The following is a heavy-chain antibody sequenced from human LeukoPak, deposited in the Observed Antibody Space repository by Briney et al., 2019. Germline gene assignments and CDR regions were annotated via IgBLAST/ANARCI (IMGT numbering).Heavy chain of an antibody. CDR3: ANLYYYYGMDV. CDR2: ISGSGGST. Sequence: GGSLRLSCAASGFTLSSYAMTWVRQGPGKGLEWVPTISGSGGSTYYADSVKGRFTISRVNSKNTLYLQMNSLRAEDTAVYYCANLYYYYGMDVWGQGTTVTVSS. J-gene: IGHJ6*02. CDR1: GFTLSSYA. V-gene: IGHV3-23*01.